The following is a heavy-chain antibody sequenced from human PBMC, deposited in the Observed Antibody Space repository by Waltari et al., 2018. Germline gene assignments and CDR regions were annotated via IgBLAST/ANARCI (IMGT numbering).Heavy chain of an antibody. CDR3: AKGSAGYGDAFDI. D-gene: IGHD5-12*01. CDR2: IWYDGSNK. V-gene: IGHV3-33*06. Sequence: LVESGGGVVQPGRSLRLSCAASGFTFSSYGMHWVRQAPGKGLEWVAVIWYDGSNKYYADSVKGRFTISRDNSKNTLYLQMNSLRAEDTAVYYCAKGSAGYGDAFDIWGQGTMVTVSS. J-gene: IGHJ3*02. CDR1: GFTFSSYG.